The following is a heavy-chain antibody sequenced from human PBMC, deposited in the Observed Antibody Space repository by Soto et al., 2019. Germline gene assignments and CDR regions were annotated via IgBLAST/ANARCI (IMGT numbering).Heavy chain of an antibody. CDR1: GGTFSNYA. V-gene: IGHV1-69*06. CDR2: IIPIFGTA. J-gene: IGHJ5*02. D-gene: IGHD5-18*01. Sequence: GASVKVSCKASGGTFSNYAISWVRQAPGQGLEWMGGIIPIFGTANYAQKFQGRVTITADKSTSTAYMELSSLRSEDTAVYYCARDLFRYSYGLHRRWFDPWGQGTLVTVSS. CDR3: ARDLFRYSYGLHRRWFDP.